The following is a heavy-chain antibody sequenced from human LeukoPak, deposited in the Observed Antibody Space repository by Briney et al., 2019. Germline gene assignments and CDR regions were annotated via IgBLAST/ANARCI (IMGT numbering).Heavy chain of an antibody. CDR2: ISGSGGST. Sequence: PGGSLRLSCAASGFTFSNYWMSWVRQAPGKGLEWVSAISGSGGSTYYADSVKGRFTISRDNPKNTLYLQMNSLRAEDTAVYYCAKALIVGATDPGGYWGQGTLVTVSS. CDR1: GFTFSNYW. D-gene: IGHD1-26*01. CDR3: AKALIVGATDPGGY. J-gene: IGHJ4*02. V-gene: IGHV3-23*01.